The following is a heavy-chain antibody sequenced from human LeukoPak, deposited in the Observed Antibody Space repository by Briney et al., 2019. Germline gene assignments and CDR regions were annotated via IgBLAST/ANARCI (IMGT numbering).Heavy chain of an antibody. D-gene: IGHD6-19*01. CDR1: GFTFSSYS. V-gene: IGHV3-48*01. CDR2: ISSSSSTI. Sequence: GGSLRLSCAASGFTFSSYSMNWVRQAPGKGLEWVSYISSSSSTIYYADSVKGRFTISRDNAKNSLYLQMNSLRAEDTALYYCARDIAVAGTASYYFDYWGQGTLVTVSS. CDR3: ARDIAVAGTASYYFDY. J-gene: IGHJ4*02.